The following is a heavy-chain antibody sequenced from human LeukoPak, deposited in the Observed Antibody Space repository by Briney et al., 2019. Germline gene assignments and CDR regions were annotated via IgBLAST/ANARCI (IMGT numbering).Heavy chain of an antibody. Sequence: ASVKVSCKASGYTFTSYGISWVRQAPGQGLEWMGWISAYNGNTNYAQKLQGRVTMTTDTSTSTAYMELRSLRSDDTAVYYCAHDSSGYMEYYFDYWGQGTLVTVSS. CDR3: AHDSSGYMEYYFDY. CDR2: ISAYNGNT. J-gene: IGHJ4*02. D-gene: IGHD3-22*01. CDR1: GYTFTSYG. V-gene: IGHV1-18*01.